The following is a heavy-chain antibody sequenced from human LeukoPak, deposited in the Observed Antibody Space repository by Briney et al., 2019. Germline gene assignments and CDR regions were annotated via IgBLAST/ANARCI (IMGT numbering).Heavy chain of an antibody. CDR1: GFTFINYW. CDR2: IKEDGSEK. CDR3: AKDPTIRGSLFSLLDY. J-gene: IGHJ4*02. D-gene: IGHD2-21*01. Sequence: SGGFLRLSCAASGFTFINYWMSWVRQAPGKGLEWVANIKEDGSEKQYVDSVKGRFTISRDNAKNSLYLQMDSLRAEDSAVYYCAKDPTIRGSLFSLLDYWGQGTLVTVSS. V-gene: IGHV3-7*01.